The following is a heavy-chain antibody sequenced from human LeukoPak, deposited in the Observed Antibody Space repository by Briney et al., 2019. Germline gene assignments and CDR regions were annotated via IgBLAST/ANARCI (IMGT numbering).Heavy chain of an antibody. J-gene: IGHJ6*04. V-gene: IGHV5-51*01. Sequence: GESLKISCKGSGYRFTNYWIGWVRQMPGKGLEWMGIIYPGDSDTRYSPSFQGQVTISADKSICTAYLQWSSLKASDTAMYYCARSAPSMLGYYYYGMDVWGKGTTVTVSS. CDR2: IYPGDSDT. D-gene: IGHD2-2*01. CDR1: GYRFTNYW. CDR3: ARSAPSMLGYYYYGMDV.